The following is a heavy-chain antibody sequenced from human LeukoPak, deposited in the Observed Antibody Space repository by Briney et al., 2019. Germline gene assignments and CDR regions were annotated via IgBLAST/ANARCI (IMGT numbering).Heavy chain of an antibody. J-gene: IGHJ1*01. CDR2: IKSDGKT. CDR1: GFTFSSYW. D-gene: IGHD3-22*01. CDR3: ARAPSEIGGYYPEYFRH. Sequence: GGSLRLSCAASGFTFSSYWMHWVRQAPGKGLVWVSRIKSDGKTNYADSVKGRFTISRDNAKNTVSLQMNSLRAEDTGVYYCARAPSEIGGYYPEYFRHWGQGTLVTASS. V-gene: IGHV3-74*01.